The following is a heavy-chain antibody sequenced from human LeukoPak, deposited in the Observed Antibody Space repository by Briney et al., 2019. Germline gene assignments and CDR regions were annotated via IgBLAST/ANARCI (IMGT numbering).Heavy chain of an antibody. D-gene: IGHD6-19*01. V-gene: IGHV3-30*02. CDR2: IRYDGTDK. J-gene: IGHJ6*03. CDR3: AKDLIEPSGYYYYYYMDV. CDR1: GFTFSTYG. Sequence: PGGSLRLSCAASGFTFSTYGMHWVRQAPGKGLEWVAFIRYDGTDKYYADSVKGRFTLSRDNSKNTLYLQMNSLRAEDTAVYYCAKDLIEPSGYYYYYYMDVWGKGTTVTVSS.